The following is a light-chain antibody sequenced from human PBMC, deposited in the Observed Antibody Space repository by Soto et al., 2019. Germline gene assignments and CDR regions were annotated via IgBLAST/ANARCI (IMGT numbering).Light chain of an antibody. J-gene: IGLJ2*01. CDR3: QSYDSSLSVL. CDR1: SSNIGAGYD. V-gene: IGLV1-40*01. Sequence: QSVLTQPPSVSGAPGQRVTISCTGSSSNIGAGYDVHWYQQLPGTAPKLLIYGNSNRPSGVPDRFSGSKSGTSASLAITGLQAEDEADYYCQSYDSSLSVLSGGGTKLTVL. CDR2: GNS.